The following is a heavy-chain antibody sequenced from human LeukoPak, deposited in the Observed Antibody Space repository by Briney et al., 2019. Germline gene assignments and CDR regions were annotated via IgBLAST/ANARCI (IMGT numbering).Heavy chain of an antibody. Sequence: GGSLRLSCAASGFTFSSYGMSWVRQAPGKRLEWVSSISGSGGSTYYADSVKGRFTISRDNSKNTLHLQMNNLRAEDTAVYYCESHNYGKAYFDYWGQGSLVTVSS. D-gene: IGHD5-18*01. CDR3: ESHNYGKAYFDY. CDR2: ISGSGGST. CDR1: GFTFSSYG. J-gene: IGHJ4*02. V-gene: IGHV3-23*01.